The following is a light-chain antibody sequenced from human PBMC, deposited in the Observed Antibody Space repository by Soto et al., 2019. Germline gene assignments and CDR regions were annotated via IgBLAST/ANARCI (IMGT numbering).Light chain of an antibody. Sequence: QSALTQPPSASGSPGQSVTISCIGTSSDVGGYNYVSWYQQHPGKAPKLMIYEVSKRPSGVPDLFSGSKSGNTASLTVSGLQPEDEADYYCSSYAASNNVGVFGGGTKLTVL. CDR1: SSDVGGYNY. V-gene: IGLV2-8*01. CDR2: EVS. J-gene: IGLJ2*01. CDR3: SSYAASNNVGV.